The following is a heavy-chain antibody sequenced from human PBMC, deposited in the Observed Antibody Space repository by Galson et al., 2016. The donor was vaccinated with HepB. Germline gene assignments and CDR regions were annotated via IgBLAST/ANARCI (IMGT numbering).Heavy chain of an antibody. CDR2: IKSKTDGETT. Sequence: SLRLSCAVSGFTFNNAWMSWVRQAPGKGLGWVGRIKSKTDGETTDYAAPVKGRFTISRDDSKNTLYLQMNSLKAEDTAVYYCTRCRTSCSTFDYWGQGTLVTVSS. CDR1: GFTFNNAW. D-gene: IGHD2-2*01. CDR3: TRCRTSCSTFDY. V-gene: IGHV3-15*01. J-gene: IGHJ4*02.